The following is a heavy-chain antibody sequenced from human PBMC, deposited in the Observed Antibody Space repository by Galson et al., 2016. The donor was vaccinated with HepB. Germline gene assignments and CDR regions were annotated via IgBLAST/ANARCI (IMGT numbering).Heavy chain of an antibody. D-gene: IGHD3-22*01. CDR3: MRHLYYDGSGWPDG. CDR1: GYDFALFW. CDR2: IYPGDSDT. J-gene: IGHJ4*02. Sequence: QSGAEVKKPGESLKISCQASGYDFALFWIDWVRQVPGKGLEWMGAIYPGDSDTKYSPSFRGQVTISADRSIRVAYLQWTNLQAADTAMYYCMRHLYYDGSGWPDGWGQGTQVTVSS. V-gene: IGHV5-51*01.